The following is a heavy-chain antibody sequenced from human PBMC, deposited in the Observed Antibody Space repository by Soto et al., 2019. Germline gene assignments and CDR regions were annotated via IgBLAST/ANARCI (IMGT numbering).Heavy chain of an antibody. J-gene: IGHJ5*02. Sequence: GGSLRLSCAASGFTFSSYGMHWARQAPSKGLEWVAVISYGGSNKYYADSVKGRFTISRDNSKNTLYLQMNNLRAEDTAVYYCAKDNCISTSCYRLYNWFDPWGQGTLVTVSS. CDR1: GFTFSSYG. D-gene: IGHD2-2*01. V-gene: IGHV3-30*18. CDR3: AKDNCISTSCYRLYNWFDP. CDR2: ISYGGSNK.